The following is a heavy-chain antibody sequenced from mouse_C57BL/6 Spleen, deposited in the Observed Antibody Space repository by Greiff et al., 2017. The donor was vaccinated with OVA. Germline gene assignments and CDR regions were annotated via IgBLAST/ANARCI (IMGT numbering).Heavy chain of an antibody. V-gene: IGHV1-82*01. CDR2: IYPGDGDT. D-gene: IGHD2-5*01. J-gene: IGHJ3*01. CDR1: GYAFSSSW. Sequence: VKLMESGPELVKPGASVKISCKASGYAFSSSWMNWVKQRPGKGLEWIGRIYPGDGDTNYNGKFKGKATLTADKSSSTAYMQLSSLTSEDSAVYFCARTDAYYSNPFAYWGQGTLVTVSA. CDR3: ARTDAYYSNPFAY.